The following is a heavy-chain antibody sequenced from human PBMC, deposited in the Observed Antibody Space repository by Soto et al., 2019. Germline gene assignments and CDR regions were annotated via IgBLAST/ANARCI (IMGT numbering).Heavy chain of an antibody. V-gene: IGHV4-34*01. J-gene: IGHJ6*02. CDR3: ARGPIQRVVVVVAATRYGMDV. Sequence: QVQLQQWGAGLLKPSETLSLTCAVYGGSFSGYYWSWIRQPPGKGLEWIGEINHSGSTNYKPSIKSRVTISVDTSKNQFSLKLSSVTAADTAVYYCARGPIQRVVVVVAATRYGMDVWGQGTTVTVSS. D-gene: IGHD2-15*01. CDR2: INHSGST. CDR1: GGSFSGYY.